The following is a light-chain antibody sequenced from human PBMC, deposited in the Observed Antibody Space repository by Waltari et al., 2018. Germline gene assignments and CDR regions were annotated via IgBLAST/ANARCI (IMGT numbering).Light chain of an antibody. CDR1: QSPLDRNGFNL. CDR3: MQALQTPWT. V-gene: IGKV2-28*01. J-gene: IGKJ1*01. Sequence: DIVVTQSPLSLTVPPGASAYISCRSSQSPLDRNGFNLFDWYLQQPGQPPQLPIYFGSHRASGVPERFSGSGSGRDFTLEISRVEAEDVGVYYCMQALQTPWTFGQGTKVEIK. CDR2: FGS.